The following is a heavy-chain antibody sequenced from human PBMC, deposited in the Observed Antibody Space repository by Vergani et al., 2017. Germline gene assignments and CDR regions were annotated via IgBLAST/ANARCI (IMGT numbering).Heavy chain of an antibody. Sequence: EVQLLESGGGLVQPGGSLRLFCAASGFTFSSYAMSWVRQAPGKGLEWVSTISGSGDSTYYVDSVKGRFTISRDNSKNTLYLQMNSLRAEDTAVYYCAKDGRLVRDYGDWGRNWFDPWGQGTLVTVSS. J-gene: IGHJ5*02. CDR3: AKDGRLVRDYGDWGRNWFDP. D-gene: IGHD4-17*01. CDR2: ISGSGDST. CDR1: GFTFSSYA. V-gene: IGHV3-23*01.